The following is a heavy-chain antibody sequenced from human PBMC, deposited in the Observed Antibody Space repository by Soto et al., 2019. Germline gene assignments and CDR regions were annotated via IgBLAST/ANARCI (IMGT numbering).Heavy chain of an antibody. CDR1: GFTFSSYG. D-gene: IGHD3-3*01. V-gene: IGHV3-30*18. CDR3: AKDLGYYDFWSGSPDYYYGMDV. CDR2: ISYDGSNK. Sequence: GGSLRLSCAASGFTFSSYGMHWVRQAPGKGLEWVAVISYDGSNKYYADSVKGRFTISRDNSKNTLYLQMNSLRAEDTAVYYCAKDLGYYDFWSGSPDYYYGMDVWGQGTTVTVSS. J-gene: IGHJ6*02.